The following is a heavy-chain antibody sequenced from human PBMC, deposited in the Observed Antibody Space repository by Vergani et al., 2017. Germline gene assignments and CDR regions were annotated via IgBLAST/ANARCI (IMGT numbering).Heavy chain of an antibody. J-gene: IGHJ4*02. CDR2: IQFDGSHQ. D-gene: IGHD3-16*01. CDR1: GFTLSNFA. V-gene: IGHV3-30*02. Sequence: QVQLVESGGGVVQRGGSLRLSCATSGFTLSNFAMQWIRQGPGKGLEFVAFIQFDGSHQYYADSVKGRFTLSRDFSKNTLYLQMNSLGTDDAATYYCAKHFRGWGIDYWGQGAQVIVSS. CDR3: AKHFRGWGIDY.